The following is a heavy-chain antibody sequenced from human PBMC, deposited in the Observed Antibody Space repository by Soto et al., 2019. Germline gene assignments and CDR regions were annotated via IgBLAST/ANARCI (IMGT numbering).Heavy chain of an antibody. CDR2: ISYDGSNK. V-gene: IGHV3-30*18. J-gene: IGHJ4*02. D-gene: IGHD2-15*01. CDR1: GFTFSNCD. Sequence: PSGSLRLSFAASGFTFSNCDMHWVRQAPGKGLEWVAVISYDGSNKYYAGSVRGRFTISRDNSKNTLYLQMNSLRADDTAVYYCAKAAATYYCSGGYCYNYYFDSWGQGTLVTVSS. CDR3: AKAAATYYCSGGYCYNYYFDS.